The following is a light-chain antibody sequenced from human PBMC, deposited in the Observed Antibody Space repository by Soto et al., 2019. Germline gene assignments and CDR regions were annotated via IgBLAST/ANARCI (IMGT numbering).Light chain of an antibody. Sequence: IVMTQCPSTLSVSRGEGATLSCRTSQRVXTHLGWYEVKPGQAPRVLXDSASSRATGSPARLSGSGSGTEFTLTISSLHSEDFAVYYCQQYKNGTKTFGQGTKVDIK. V-gene: IGKV3-15*01. J-gene: IGKJ1*01. CDR1: QRVXTH. CDR3: QQYKNGTKT. CDR2: SAS.